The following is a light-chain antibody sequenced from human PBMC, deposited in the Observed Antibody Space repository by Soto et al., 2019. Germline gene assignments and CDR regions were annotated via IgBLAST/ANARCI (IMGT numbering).Light chain of an antibody. CDR2: DAS. CDR1: QTINSW. CDR3: QHYHSDPIT. V-gene: IGKV1-5*01. Sequence: DIQMTQFPPTLSASVGDRVTITCRASQTINSWVAWYHQKPGKAPKLLIYDASNLEGGVPSKFSGSGYGSECTLTINFLQTDDSGTYFCQHYHSDPITFGGGTKVEI. J-gene: IGKJ4*01.